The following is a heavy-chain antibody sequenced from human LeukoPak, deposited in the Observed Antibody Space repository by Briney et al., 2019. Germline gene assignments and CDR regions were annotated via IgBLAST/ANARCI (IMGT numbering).Heavy chain of an antibody. D-gene: IGHD2/OR15-2a*01. CDR3: AATLSVSPGRAYFGMDV. CDR1: GFTFGTSA. Sequence: SVKVSCKASGFTFGTSAVQWVRQARGQRLEWIGWIVVGSVNTNYAQKFQERVTITRAMSTSTDYMELNRLRSEDLAVYYCAATLSVSPGRAYFGMDVWGQGPTVTVSS. V-gene: IGHV1-58*01. J-gene: IGHJ6*02. CDR2: IVVGSVNT.